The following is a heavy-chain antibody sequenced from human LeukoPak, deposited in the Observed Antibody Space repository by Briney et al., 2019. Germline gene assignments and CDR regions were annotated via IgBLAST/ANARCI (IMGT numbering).Heavy chain of an antibody. Sequence: GGSLRLSCVASGFTFSTYALSWVRQAPGKGLEWVSYISSSSSTIYYADSVKGRFTISRDNAKNSLYLQMNSLRAEDTAVYYCARDLNVDYVWGSYPPGYWGQGTLVTVSS. J-gene: IGHJ4*02. CDR3: ARDLNVDYVWGSYPPGY. CDR1: GFTFSTYA. V-gene: IGHV3-48*01. D-gene: IGHD3-16*02. CDR2: ISSSSSTI.